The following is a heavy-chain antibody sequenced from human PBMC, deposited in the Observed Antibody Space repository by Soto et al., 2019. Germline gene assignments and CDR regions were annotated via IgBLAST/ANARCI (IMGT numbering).Heavy chain of an antibody. J-gene: IGHJ6*03. V-gene: IGHV3-64*01. D-gene: IGHD6-6*01. CDR2: ISSNGGST. Sequence: GGSLRLSCAASGFTFNSYAMHWVRQAPGKGLEYVSAISSNGGSTYYANSVKGRFTISRDNSKNTLYLQMGSLRAEDMAVYYCARRVIGSSFAQYYYYMDVWGKGTTVTVSS. CDR3: ARRVIGSSFAQYYYYMDV. CDR1: GFTFNSYA.